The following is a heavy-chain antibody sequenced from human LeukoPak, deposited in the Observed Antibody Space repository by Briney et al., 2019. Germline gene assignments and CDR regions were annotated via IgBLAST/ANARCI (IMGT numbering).Heavy chain of an antibody. D-gene: IGHD3-16*02. CDR1: GGTFSSYA. CDR3: ARDFRDYVWGSYRYATLLY. Sequence: SVKVSCKASGGTFSSYAISWVRQAPGQGLEWMGGIISIFGTANYAQKFQGRVTITADESTSTAYMELSSLRSEDTAVYYCARDFRDYVWGSYRYATLLYWGQGALVTVSS. CDR2: IISIFGTA. V-gene: IGHV1-69*13. J-gene: IGHJ4*02.